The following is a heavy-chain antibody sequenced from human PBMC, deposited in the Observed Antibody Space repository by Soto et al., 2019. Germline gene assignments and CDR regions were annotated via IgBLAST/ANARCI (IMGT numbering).Heavy chain of an antibody. J-gene: IGHJ4*02. CDR1: GFTFSSYG. Sequence: GGSLRLSCAASGFTFSSYGMHWVRQAPGKGLEWVAVVWYDGSNKYYADSVKGRFTISRDNSKNTLYLQMNSLRAEDTAVYYCAKDLASNAIGYWGQGTLVTVSS. V-gene: IGHV3-30*02. D-gene: IGHD4-4*01. CDR3: AKDLASNAIGY. CDR2: VWYDGSNK.